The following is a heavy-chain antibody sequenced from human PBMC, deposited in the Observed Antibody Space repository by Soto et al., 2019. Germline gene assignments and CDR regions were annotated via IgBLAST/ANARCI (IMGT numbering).Heavy chain of an antibody. CDR2: IYHTGAT. CDR3: ARGAVVSLVRGVMGGNWFDP. D-gene: IGHD3-10*01. CDR1: GASIISIDYY. V-gene: IGHV4-30-4*01. J-gene: IGHJ5*02. Sequence: QVQLQESGPGLVRPSQTLSLTCTVSGASIISIDYYWTWIRQPPGKGLECIGHIYHTGATYYNPSLERRVVLSLDTTNTQFSLKLCSVAAADTGVFYCARGAVVSLVRGVMGGNWFDPWGQGTLVTVSA.